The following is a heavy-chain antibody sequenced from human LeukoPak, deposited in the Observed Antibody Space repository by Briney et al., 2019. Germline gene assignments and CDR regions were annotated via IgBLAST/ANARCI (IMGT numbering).Heavy chain of an antibody. V-gene: IGHV1-2*02. J-gene: IGHJ4*02. CDR3: ARGHDSSGYYLPSDY. CDR1: GYTFTCYY. CDR2: INPNSGGT. D-gene: IGHD3-22*01. Sequence: ASVKVSCKASGYTFTCYYMHWVRQAPGQGLEWMGWINPNSGGTNYAQKFQGRVTMTRDTSISTAYMELSRLRSDDTAVYYCARGHDSSGYYLPSDYWGQGTLVTVSS.